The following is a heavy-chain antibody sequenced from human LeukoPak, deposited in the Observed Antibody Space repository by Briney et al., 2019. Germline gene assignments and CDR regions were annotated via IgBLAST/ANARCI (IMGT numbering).Heavy chain of an antibody. CDR1: GYTFTCYY. D-gene: IGHD1-20*01. J-gene: IGHJ5*02. CDR2: INPNSGGT. V-gene: IGHV1-2*02. CDR3: ARSGAQSGGFRDYVTGKNWFDP. Sequence: GASVKVSCKASGYTFTCYYMHWVRQAPGQGLEWMGWINPNSGGTNYAQKFQGRVTMTRDTSISTAYMELSRLRPDDTAVYYCARSGAQSGGFRDYVTGKNWFDPWGQGTLVTVSS.